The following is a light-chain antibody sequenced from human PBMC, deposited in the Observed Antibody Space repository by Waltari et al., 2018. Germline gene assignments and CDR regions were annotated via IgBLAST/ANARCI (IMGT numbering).Light chain of an antibody. Sequence: EIVMTQSPATLSVSPGERATLSCRASQSVSRNLAWYKHKPGQPPRLLIYGASARATGVPARFSGSGSGTEFTLTISSLQSEDFAVYYCQQYNNWPPYTFGQGTKLELK. CDR1: QSVSRN. CDR3: QQYNNWPPYT. CDR2: GAS. J-gene: IGKJ2*01. V-gene: IGKV3-15*01.